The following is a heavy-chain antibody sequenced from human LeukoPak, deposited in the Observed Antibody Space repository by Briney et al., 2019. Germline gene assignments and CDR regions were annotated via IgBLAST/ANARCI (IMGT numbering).Heavy chain of an antibody. CDR2: VTGSGGST. CDR3: ARKVAVAMALDY. D-gene: IGHD6-13*01. J-gene: IGHJ4*02. CDR1: GFTFKSYG. Sequence: GGSLTLSCAASGFTFKSYGMTWVRQVPGEGLEWVSSVTGSGGSTQYADSVNGRFTISRDNSKNTLSLHMTGRRAEDTAVYYCARKVAVAMALDYWGQGTLVTVSS. V-gene: IGHV3-23*01.